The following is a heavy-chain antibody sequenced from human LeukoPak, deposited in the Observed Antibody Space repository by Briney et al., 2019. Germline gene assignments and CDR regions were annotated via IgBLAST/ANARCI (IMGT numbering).Heavy chain of an antibody. V-gene: IGHV4-30-4*01. CDR3: ARVRGYCSGGSCYSIYRDEYVQH. Sequence: PSQTLSLACTVSGGSISSGDYYWSWIRQPPGKGLEWIGYIYYSGSTYYNPSLKSRVTISVDTSKNQFSLKLSSVTAADTAVYYCARVRGYCSGGSCYSIYRDEYVQHWGQGTLVTVSS. J-gene: IGHJ1*01. CDR1: GGSISSGDYY. D-gene: IGHD2-15*01. CDR2: IYYSGST.